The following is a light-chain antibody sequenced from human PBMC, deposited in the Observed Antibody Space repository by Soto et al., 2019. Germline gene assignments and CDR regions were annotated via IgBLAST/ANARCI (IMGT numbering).Light chain of an antibody. V-gene: IGLV2-14*01. CDR3: SSFTTTSTVL. Sequence: QSALTQPASVSGSLGQSITISCTGTSSDVGAYNYVSWFQQHPGKAPKVMIFEVGKRPSGVSNRFSGSKSGNMASLTISGLQAEDEGDYYCSSFTTTSTVLLGGGTKVTVL. J-gene: IGLJ2*01. CDR1: SSDVGAYNY. CDR2: EVG.